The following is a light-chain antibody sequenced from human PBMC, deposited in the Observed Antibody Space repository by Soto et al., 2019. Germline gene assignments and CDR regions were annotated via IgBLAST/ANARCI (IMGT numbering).Light chain of an antibody. Sequence: QSALTQPASVSGSPGQSITISCTGTSSDVGGFNYVSWYQQHPGKAPKLMSYDVTNRPSGVSYRFSGSKSGNTASLTISGLQAEDEDDYYCNSYTSSSTYVFGTGTKLTVL. J-gene: IGLJ1*01. CDR2: DVT. V-gene: IGLV2-14*03. CDR3: NSYTSSSTYV. CDR1: SSDVGGFNY.